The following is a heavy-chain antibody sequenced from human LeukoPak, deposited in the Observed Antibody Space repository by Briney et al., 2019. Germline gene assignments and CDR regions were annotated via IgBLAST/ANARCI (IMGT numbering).Heavy chain of an antibody. V-gene: IGHV2-5*01. CDR1: GFSLSTSGVG. Sequence: SGPTLVKPTQTLTLTCTFSGFSLSTSGVGVGWIRQPPGKALEWLALIYWNDDKRYSPSLKSRLTITKDTSKNRVVLTMTNMDPVDTATYYCAHEGYYQGYFDYWGQGTLVTVSS. CDR2: IYWNDDK. CDR3: AHEGYYQGYFDY. J-gene: IGHJ4*02. D-gene: IGHD3-22*01.